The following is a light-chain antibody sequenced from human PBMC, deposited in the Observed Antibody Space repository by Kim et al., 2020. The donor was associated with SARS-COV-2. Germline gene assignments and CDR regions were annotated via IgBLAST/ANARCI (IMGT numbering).Light chain of an antibody. V-gene: IGLV2-14*03. Sequence: QSALTQPASVSGSPGQSITISCTGSTSDIGGYDYVSWYQQHPGKAPRLMIFDVTSRPSGVPYRFSGSKSGNTASLTISGLQAEDEADYHCASYTSTSMFYIFGTGTKVTVL. J-gene: IGLJ1*01. CDR2: DVT. CDR1: TSDIGGYDY. CDR3: ASYTSTSMFYI.